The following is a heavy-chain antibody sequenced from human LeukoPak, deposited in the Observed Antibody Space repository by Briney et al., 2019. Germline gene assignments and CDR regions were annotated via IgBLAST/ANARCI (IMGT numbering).Heavy chain of an antibody. CDR3: AKDQRWFGELSNYFDY. CDR1: GFTFSSYG. Sequence: GGSLRLSCAASGFTFSSYGMHWVRQAPGKGLEWVAFMRYDGSNKYYADSVKGRFTISRDNSKNTLYLQMNSLRAEDTAVYYCAKDQRWFGELSNYFDYWGQGTLVTVSS. J-gene: IGHJ4*02. V-gene: IGHV3-30*02. D-gene: IGHD3-10*01. CDR2: MRYDGSNK.